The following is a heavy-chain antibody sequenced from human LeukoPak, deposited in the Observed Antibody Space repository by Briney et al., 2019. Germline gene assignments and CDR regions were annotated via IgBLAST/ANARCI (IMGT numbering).Heavy chain of an antibody. Sequence: SETLSLTCSVYGGSFSGYYWTWIRQPPGKGLEWSGEINHSGSTNYNPSLKSRVTISVDTSKNQFSLKLSSVTAADTAVYYCARDTSSGCYSYWGQGTLVTVSS. CDR1: GGSFSGYY. CDR2: INHSGST. J-gene: IGHJ4*02. V-gene: IGHV4-34*01. CDR3: ARDTSSGCYSY. D-gene: IGHD3-22*01.